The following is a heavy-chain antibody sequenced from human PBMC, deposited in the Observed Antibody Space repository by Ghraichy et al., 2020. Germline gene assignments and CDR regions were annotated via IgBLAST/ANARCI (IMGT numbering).Heavy chain of an antibody. CDR2: ITSSSRFI. CDR1: GFTFSSYS. Sequence: ESLNISCVGSGFTFSSYSFNWVRQAPGKGLEWVSYITSSSRFISYADSVKGRFTVSRDNAQNSLYLQMNNLRDEDTAVYYCARGSTVVRYYYYDGMDVWGQGTTVTVSS. J-gene: IGHJ6*02. CDR3: ARGSTVVRYYYYDGMDV. V-gene: IGHV3-48*02. D-gene: IGHD4-23*01.